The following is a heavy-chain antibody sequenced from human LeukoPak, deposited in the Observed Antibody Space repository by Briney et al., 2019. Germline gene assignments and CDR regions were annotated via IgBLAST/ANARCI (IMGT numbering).Heavy chain of an antibody. J-gene: IGHJ5*02. CDR1: GGSLNNYY. CDR3: AKNGQSGSSFDP. CDR2: GNHNGGT. V-gene: IGHV4-34*01. D-gene: IGHD1-26*01. Sequence: SETLSLTCAVYGGSLNNYYWSWIRQSPGKGLEWLGEGNHNGGTKYNPSLKSRVTISADSSRNQFSLKLTSVTAADTAVYHCAKNGQSGSSFDPWGQGTLVTVSS.